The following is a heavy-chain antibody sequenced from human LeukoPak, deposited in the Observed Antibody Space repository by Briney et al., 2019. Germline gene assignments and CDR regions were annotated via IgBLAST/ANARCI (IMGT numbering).Heavy chain of an antibody. CDR3: ATAPGTILGDAFDI. J-gene: IGHJ3*02. CDR1: GYTFTSYD. Sequence: ASVKVSCKASGYTFTSYDINWVRQATGQGLEWMGWMNPNSGNTGYAQKFQGRVTITRNTSISTAYMELSSLRSEDTAVYYCATAPGTILGDAFDIWGQGTMVTVSS. V-gene: IGHV1-8*03. D-gene: IGHD1-7*01. CDR2: MNPNSGNT.